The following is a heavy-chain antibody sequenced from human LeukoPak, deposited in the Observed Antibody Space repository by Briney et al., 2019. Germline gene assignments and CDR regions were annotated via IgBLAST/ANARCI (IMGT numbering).Heavy chain of an antibody. V-gene: IGHV4-59*01. D-gene: IGHD3-16*02. CDR1: GGSISSYY. J-gene: IGHJ6*02. CDR3: ARVPYDYVWGSYRDYYYYYGMDV. CDR2: IYYSGST. Sequence: TSETLSLTCTVSGGSISSYYWSWIRQPPGKGPEWIGYIYYSGSTNYNPSLKSRVTISVDTSKNQFSLKLSSVTAADTAVYYCARVPYDYVWGSYRDYYYYYGMDVWGQGTTVTVSS.